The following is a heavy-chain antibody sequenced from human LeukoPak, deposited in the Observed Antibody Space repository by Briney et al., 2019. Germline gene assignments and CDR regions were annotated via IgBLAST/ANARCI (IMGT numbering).Heavy chain of an antibody. CDR2: IIPIFGTA. V-gene: IGHV1-69*05. CDR3: ARDQDYYDSSGYLGAFDI. Sequence: ASVKVSCKASGGTFSSYAISWVRQAPGQGLEWMGGIIPIFGTANYAQKFQGRVTITTDESTSTAYVELSSLRSEDTAVYYCARDQDYYDSSGYLGAFDIWGQGTMVTVSP. CDR1: GGTFSSYA. D-gene: IGHD3-22*01. J-gene: IGHJ3*02.